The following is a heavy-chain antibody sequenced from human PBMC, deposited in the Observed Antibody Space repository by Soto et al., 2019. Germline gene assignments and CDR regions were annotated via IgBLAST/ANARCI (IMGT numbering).Heavy chain of an antibody. CDR2: IYYSGST. CDR3: ARGHGRGSYNY. Sequence: ETLSLTCTVSGGSVSCGSYYWSWIRQPPGKGLEWIGYIYYSGSTNYNPSLKSRVTISVDTSKNQFSLKLSSVTAADTAVYYCARGHGRGSYNYWGQGTLVTVSS. D-gene: IGHD1-26*01. CDR1: GGSVSCGSYY. V-gene: IGHV4-61*01. J-gene: IGHJ4*02.